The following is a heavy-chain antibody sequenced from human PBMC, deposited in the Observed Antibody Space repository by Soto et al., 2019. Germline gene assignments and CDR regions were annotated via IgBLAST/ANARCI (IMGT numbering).Heavy chain of an antibody. CDR3: AKNGAWFGERAEESPHFDY. Sequence: QVQLVESGGGVVQPGRSLRLSCAASGFTFSSYGMHWVRQAPGKGLEWVAVISYDGSNKYYADSVKGRFTISRDNSKNTLYLQMNSLRAEDTAVYYCAKNGAWFGERAEESPHFDYWGQGTLVTVSS. CDR1: GFTFSSYG. J-gene: IGHJ4*02. CDR2: ISYDGSNK. D-gene: IGHD3-10*01. V-gene: IGHV3-30*18.